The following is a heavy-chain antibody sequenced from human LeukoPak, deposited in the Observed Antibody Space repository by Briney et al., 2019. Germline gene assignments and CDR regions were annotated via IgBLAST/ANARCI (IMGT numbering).Heavy chain of an antibody. CDR1: GYTFSSYD. J-gene: IGHJ3*01. CDR3: ARDGANAFDF. Sequence: ASVKVSCKASGYTFSSYDINWVRQATGQGLEWMGWMNPNSANTGYAQKFQGRVTMTRDTSTSTAYRELSSLTSEDTAVYYCARDGANAFDFWGQGTMVTISS. D-gene: IGHD3-16*01. V-gene: IGHV1-8*01. CDR2: MNPNSANT.